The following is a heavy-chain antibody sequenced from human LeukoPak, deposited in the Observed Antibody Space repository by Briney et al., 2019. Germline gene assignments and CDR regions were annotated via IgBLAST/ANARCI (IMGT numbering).Heavy chain of an antibody. CDR1: GGTFSSYA. V-gene: IGHV1-69*05. J-gene: IGHJ4*02. CDR2: IIPIFGTA. CDR3: ARDRDDGDYYFDY. Sequence: SVKVSCKASGGTFSSYAISWVRQAPGQGLEWMGRIIPIFGTANYAQKFQGRVTITTDESTSTAYVELSSLRSEDTAVYYCARDRDDGDYYFDYWGQGTLVTVSS. D-gene: IGHD4-17*01.